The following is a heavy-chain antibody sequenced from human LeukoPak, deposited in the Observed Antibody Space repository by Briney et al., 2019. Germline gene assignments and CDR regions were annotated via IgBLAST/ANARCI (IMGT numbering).Heavy chain of an antibody. J-gene: IGHJ4*02. CDR3: VRESEYYFDHSASFDY. D-gene: IGHD3-22*01. CDR2: ISGSGGST. Sequence: PGASLRLSCAASGFTFSTYAMSWVRQAPGKGLEWVSGISGSGGSTYYPDSVKGRFTISRDNSKNTLYLQMNSLRAEDAAVYYCVRESEYYFDHSASFDYWGQGTLVTVSS. V-gene: IGHV3-23*01. CDR1: GFTFSTYA.